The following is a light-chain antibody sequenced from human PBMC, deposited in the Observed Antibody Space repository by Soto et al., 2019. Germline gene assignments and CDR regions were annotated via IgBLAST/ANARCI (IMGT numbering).Light chain of an antibody. Sequence: DIQMTQSPSSLSVSIGDRVTITCRASQSISNCLAWYQQKPGKAPKLLIYAASSLESGVPSRFRGSGSGTEFTLTISSLQPEDFATYYCQQYNSYPWTFGQGTKVDI. CDR3: QQYNSYPWT. CDR2: AAS. CDR1: QSISNC. J-gene: IGKJ1*01. V-gene: IGKV1-5*01.